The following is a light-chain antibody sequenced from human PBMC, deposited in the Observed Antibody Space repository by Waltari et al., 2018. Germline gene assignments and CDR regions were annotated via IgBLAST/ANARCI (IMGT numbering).Light chain of an antibody. J-gene: IGLJ3*02. V-gene: IGLV2-11*01. CDR1: SSDVGGYNY. CDR3: CSYAGSYTWV. CDR2: DVS. Sequence: QSALTQPRSVSGSPGQSVTISCTGTSSDVGGYNYVSRYQQHPGKAPKLMIYDVSKRPSGVPDRFSGSKSGNTASLTISGLQAEDEDDYYCCSYAGSYTWVFGGGTKLTVL.